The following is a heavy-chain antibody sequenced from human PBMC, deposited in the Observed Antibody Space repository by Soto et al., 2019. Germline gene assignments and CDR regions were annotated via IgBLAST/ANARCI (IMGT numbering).Heavy chain of an antibody. CDR2: IIPVFDKA. D-gene: IGHD1-26*01. Sequence: QVQLVQSGADVKKPGSSVKVSCKTSGGSFGSSAISWVRQAPAQGLEWMGEIIPVFDKANYAQNFQGRLTITADELTGTGFMELSSLTSDYTAVYFCAILRRDWWDAGALWGLGTAFTVSS. J-gene: IGHJ3*01. CDR1: GGSFGSSA. V-gene: IGHV1-69*01. CDR3: AILRRDWWDAGAL.